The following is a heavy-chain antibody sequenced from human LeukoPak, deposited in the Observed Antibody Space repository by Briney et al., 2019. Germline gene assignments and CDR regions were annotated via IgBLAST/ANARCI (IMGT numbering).Heavy chain of an antibody. CDR1: GFTFINYA. CDR2: ISQLGDYI. CDR3: ARDNRSSYYFDY. Sequence: PGGSLRLTCSVSGFTFINYAMNWVRQAPGKGLDWVSAISQLGDYIYYAESVKGRFTISRDNSKNKVYLQMSGLRAEDTAVYYCARDNRSSYYFDYWGQGTLVTVSS. V-gene: IGHV3-23*01. J-gene: IGHJ4*02.